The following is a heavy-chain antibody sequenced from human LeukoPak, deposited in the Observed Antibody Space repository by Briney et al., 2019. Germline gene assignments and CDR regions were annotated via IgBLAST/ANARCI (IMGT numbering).Heavy chain of an antibody. CDR2: ISNTGSVI. CDR1: GSTFSSHT. D-gene: IGHD3-9*01. V-gene: IGHV3-48*01. CDR3: ARDLEFDDILTGYYFLFDY. Sequence: GGSLRLSCAASGSTFSSHTMNWVRQAPGKGLEWISYISNTGSVIYYADSVKGRFTISRDNAKNSLYLQMNSLRAEDTAVYYCARDLEFDDILTGYYFLFDYWGQGTLVTVSS. J-gene: IGHJ4*02.